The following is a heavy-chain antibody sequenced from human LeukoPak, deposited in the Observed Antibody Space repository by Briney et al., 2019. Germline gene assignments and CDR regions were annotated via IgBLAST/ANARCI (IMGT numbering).Heavy chain of an antibody. Sequence: ASVKVSCKASGYTFTSYGISWVRQAPGQGLEWMGWISAYNGNTNYAQELQGRVTMTTDTSTSTAYMELRSLRSDDTAVYYCASRPSYSSSWYGSWVDYWGQGTLVTVSS. CDR1: GYTFTSYG. D-gene: IGHD6-13*01. J-gene: IGHJ4*02. CDR2: ISAYNGNT. CDR3: ASRPSYSSSWYGSWVDY. V-gene: IGHV1-18*01.